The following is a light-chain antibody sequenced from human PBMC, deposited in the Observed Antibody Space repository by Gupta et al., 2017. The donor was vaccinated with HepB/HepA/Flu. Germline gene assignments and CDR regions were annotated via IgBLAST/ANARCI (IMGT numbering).Light chain of an antibody. V-gene: IGKV1-33*01. CDR2: DAS. CDR1: QDIGKY. J-gene: IGKJ2*01. CDR3: QQYGNLHPGSHT. Sequence: DIQMTQSPSSLSASVGDRVTITCQASQDIGKYLNWYQQKPGMAPKLLIYDASNLETGGPSRFSGSGYGNYFTFTISSLLPKMIATYYCQQYGNLHPGSHTFDQGTKLEIK.